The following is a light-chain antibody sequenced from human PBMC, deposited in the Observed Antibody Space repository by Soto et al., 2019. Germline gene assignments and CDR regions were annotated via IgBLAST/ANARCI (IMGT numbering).Light chain of an antibody. CDR2: GAS. Sequence: EIVMTQSPATLSVSPGERVTLSCRASQSVGTNFAWYQQKPGQAPRLLIYGASTRATGIPARFSGSGSGTEFTLTISSPQSEDFAVYYCQHFGYPQWTFGRGTKVDI. CDR3: QHFGYPQWT. CDR1: QSVGTN. V-gene: IGKV3-15*01. J-gene: IGKJ1*01.